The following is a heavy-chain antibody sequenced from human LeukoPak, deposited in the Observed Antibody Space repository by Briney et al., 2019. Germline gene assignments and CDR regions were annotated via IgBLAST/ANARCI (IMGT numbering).Heavy chain of an antibody. CDR1: GGSISSGGYS. V-gene: IGHV4-30-2*01. J-gene: IGHJ4*02. CDR2: IYHSGSI. D-gene: IGHD5-12*01. CDR3: ARASVEMATYFDY. Sequence: PSQTLSLTCAVSGGSISSGGYSWSWIRQPPGKGLEWIGYIYHSGSIYYNPSLKSRVTISVDRSKNQFSLKLSSVTAADTAVYYCARASVEMATYFDYWGQGTLVTVSS.